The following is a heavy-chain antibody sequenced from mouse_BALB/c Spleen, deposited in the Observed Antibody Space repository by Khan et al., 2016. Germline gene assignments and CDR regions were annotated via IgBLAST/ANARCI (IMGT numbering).Heavy chain of an antibody. CDR1: GFNIKDTY. CDR3: SRGVYDYEFAY. D-gene: IGHD2-4*01. J-gene: IGHJ3*01. CDR2: IDPANGNT. Sequence: VQLQQSGAELVKPGASVKLSCTVFGFNIKDTYMHWVNQRPEQGLEWIGRIDPANGNTKYDPKFQDKATITADTSSNTAYLQLSSLTSEDTVVSDCSRGVYDYEFAYWGQGTLVTVSA. V-gene: IGHV14-3*02.